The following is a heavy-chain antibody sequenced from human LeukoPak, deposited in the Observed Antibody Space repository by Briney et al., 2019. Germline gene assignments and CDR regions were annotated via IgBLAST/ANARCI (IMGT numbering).Heavy chain of an antibody. CDR2: ISYDGSNK. J-gene: IGHJ5*02. V-gene: IGHV3-30*18. CDR1: GFAFSSYG. CDR3: AKETYCSSTSCYYNWFDP. Sequence: GGSLRLSCSASGFAFSSYGMHWVRQAPGKGLEWVAVISYDGSNKYYADSVKGRFTISRDNSKNTLYLQMNSLRAEDTAVYYCAKETYCSSTSCYYNWFDPWGQGTLVTVSS. D-gene: IGHD2-2*01.